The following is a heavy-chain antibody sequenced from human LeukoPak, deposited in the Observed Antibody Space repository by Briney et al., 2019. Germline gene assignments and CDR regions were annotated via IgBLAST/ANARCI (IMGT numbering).Heavy chain of an antibody. Sequence: ASVTVSCTASGYTFTVYYMHWVRQAPGQGLEWMGRINPNNGGTNYAQKFQGRVTMTGDTSISTAYMELSSLRSKDTAVYYCARGPRNWGFDDYWGQGTLVTVSS. CDR2: INPNNGGT. CDR1: GYTFTVYY. V-gene: IGHV1-2*06. J-gene: IGHJ4*02. D-gene: IGHD7-27*01. CDR3: ARGPRNWGFDDY.